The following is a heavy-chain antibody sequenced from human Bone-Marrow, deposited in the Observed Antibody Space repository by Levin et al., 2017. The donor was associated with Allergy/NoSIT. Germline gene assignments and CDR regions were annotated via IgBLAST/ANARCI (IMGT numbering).Heavy chain of an antibody. D-gene: IGHD3-3*01. Sequence: GGSLRLSCAASGFSFSLAWMSWVRQAPGKGLEWVGRIESNNDGGTTDYAAPVKGRFTISRDDSTNKVFLELNSLKTEDTAVYYCTTLRFLPDYHGVDVWGQGTTVTVSS. CDR1: GFSFSLAW. CDR3: TTLRFLPDYHGVDV. J-gene: IGHJ6*02. CDR2: IESNNDGGTT. V-gene: IGHV3-15*04.